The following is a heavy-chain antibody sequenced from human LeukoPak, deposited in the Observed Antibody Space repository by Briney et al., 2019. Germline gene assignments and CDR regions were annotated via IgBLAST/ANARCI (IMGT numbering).Heavy chain of an antibody. J-gene: IGHJ4*02. CDR3: ARVHGGCSSTSCYVDY. Sequence: GRSLRLSCAASGFTFDDYAMDWVRQPPGKGLEWVSGISWNSGSIGYADSVKGRFTISRDNAKNSLYLQMNSLRAEDTAVYYCARVHGGCSSTSCYVDYWGQGTLVTVSS. V-gene: IGHV3-9*01. CDR1: GFTFDDYA. CDR2: ISWNSGSI. D-gene: IGHD2-2*01.